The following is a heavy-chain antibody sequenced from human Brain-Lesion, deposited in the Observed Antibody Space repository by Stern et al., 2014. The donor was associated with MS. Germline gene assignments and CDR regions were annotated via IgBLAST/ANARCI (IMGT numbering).Heavy chain of an antibody. D-gene: IGHD3-10*01. V-gene: IGHV4-39*01. CDR3: AKLWLGELPESPFDY. J-gene: IGHJ4*02. CDR2: IYYRGST. Sequence: QVQLQESGPGLVKPSETLSLTCTVSGGSISSSSYYWGWIRQPPGKGLEWIGSIYYRGSTYYNPSLKGRVTISRDMPKNQFPLGRSSGTAADTAVYFCAKLWLGELPESPFDYWGQGTLVTVSS. CDR1: GGSISSSSYY.